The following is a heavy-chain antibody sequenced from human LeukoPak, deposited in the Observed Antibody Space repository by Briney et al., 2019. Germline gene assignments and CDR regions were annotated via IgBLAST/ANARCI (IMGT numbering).Heavy chain of an antibody. Sequence: ASVKVSCKASGYTFTGYYMHWVRQAPGQGLEWMGRINPNSGVTNYAQKFQGRVTMNRDTAMSTAYMEVGRLRSDDTAVDYCARANAPDSYRGRIDWFDPWGQGTLVTVSS. CDR3: ARANAPDSYRGRIDWFDP. CDR1: GYTFTGYY. J-gene: IGHJ5*02. D-gene: IGHD2-8*01. V-gene: IGHV1-2*02. CDR2: INPNSGVT.